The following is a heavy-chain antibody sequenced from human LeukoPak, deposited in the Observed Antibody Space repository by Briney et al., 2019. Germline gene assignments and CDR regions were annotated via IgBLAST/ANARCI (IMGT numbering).Heavy chain of an antibody. Sequence: PGGSLRLSCAASGFTFSSYSMNWVRQAPGKGLEWVSSISSSSSYIYYADSVKGRFTISRDNAKNSLYLQMNSLRGEDTAVYYCARASMAGLAAAGIDYWGQGTLVTVSS. CDR2: ISSSSSYI. J-gene: IGHJ4*02. V-gene: IGHV3-21*01. D-gene: IGHD6-13*01. CDR1: GFTFSSYS. CDR3: ARASMAGLAAAGIDY.